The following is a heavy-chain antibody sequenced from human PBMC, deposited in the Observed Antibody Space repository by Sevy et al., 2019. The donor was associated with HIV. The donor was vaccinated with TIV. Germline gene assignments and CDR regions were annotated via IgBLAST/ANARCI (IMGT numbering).Heavy chain of an antibody. Sequence: SETLSLTCSVSGASVSSANDYWSWIRQPPGKGLEWIGYVFYFGNTNYNPSHKSRATISLDTSKKQFSLKLTSVTAADTAIYYCARDQYYDILTGLYAMDVWGQGTTVTVSS. V-gene: IGHV4-61*01. CDR1: GASVSSANDY. J-gene: IGHJ6*02. CDR3: ARDQYYDILTGLYAMDV. CDR2: VFYFGNT. D-gene: IGHD3-9*01.